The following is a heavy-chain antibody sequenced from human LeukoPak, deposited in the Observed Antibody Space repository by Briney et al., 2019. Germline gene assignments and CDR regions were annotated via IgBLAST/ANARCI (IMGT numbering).Heavy chain of an antibody. Sequence: PGGSLRLSCAASGFTFSNAWMSWVRQAPGKGLEWVGRIKSKTDGGTTDYAAPVKGRVTISRDDSKNALYLQMNSLKTEDTAVYYCTTDLRYSSGWYGDYYGMDVWGQGTTVTVSS. J-gene: IGHJ6*02. CDR1: GFTFSNAW. CDR3: TTDLRYSSGWYGDYYGMDV. CDR2: IKSKTDGGTT. D-gene: IGHD6-19*01. V-gene: IGHV3-15*01.